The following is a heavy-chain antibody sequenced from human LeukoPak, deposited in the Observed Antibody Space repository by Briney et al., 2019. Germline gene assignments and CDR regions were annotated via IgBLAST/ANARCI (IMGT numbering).Heavy chain of an antibody. Sequence: KSGGSLRLSCAASGFTFSSYSMNWVRQAPGKGLEWVSSISSSSSYIYYADSVKGRFTISRDNAKNSLYLQMNSLRAEDTAVYYCARVRRDGYNFGVCNYWGQGTLVTVSS. J-gene: IGHJ4*02. V-gene: IGHV3-21*01. CDR2: ISSSSSYI. CDR1: GFTFSSYS. CDR3: ARVRRDGYNFGVCNY. D-gene: IGHD5-24*01.